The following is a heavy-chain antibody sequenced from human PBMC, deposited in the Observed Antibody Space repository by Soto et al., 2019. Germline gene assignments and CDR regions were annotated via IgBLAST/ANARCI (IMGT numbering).Heavy chain of an antibody. Sequence: SGPTLVKPTQTLTLTCTFSGFSLSTSGMCVSWIRQPPGKALEWLARIDWDDDKYYSTSLKTRLTISKDTSKNQVVLTMTNMDPVDTATYYCARTFTYGDPPTLPDYWGQGTLVTVSS. CDR1: GFSLSTSGMC. CDR2: IDWDDDK. V-gene: IGHV2-70*11. J-gene: IGHJ4*02. D-gene: IGHD4-17*01. CDR3: ARTFTYGDPPTLPDY.